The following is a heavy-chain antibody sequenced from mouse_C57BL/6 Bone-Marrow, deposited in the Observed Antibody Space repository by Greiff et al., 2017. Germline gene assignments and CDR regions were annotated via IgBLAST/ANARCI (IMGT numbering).Heavy chain of an antibody. J-gene: IGHJ2*01. CDR3: TNYYGSSYDY. CDR2: INPSSGYT. CDR1: GYTFTSYW. D-gene: IGHD1-1*01. Sequence: VQLQQSGAELAKPGASVKLSCKASGYTFTSYWMHWVKQRPGQGLEWIGYINPSSGYTKYNQKFKDKARLTADKSSSTAYMQLSSLTYEDSAVYYCTNYYGSSYDYWGQGTTLTVSS. V-gene: IGHV1-7*01.